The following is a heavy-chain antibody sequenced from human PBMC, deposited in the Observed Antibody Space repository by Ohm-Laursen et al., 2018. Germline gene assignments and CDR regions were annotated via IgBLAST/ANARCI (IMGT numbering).Heavy chain of an antibody. D-gene: IGHD5-18*01. CDR3: ARDFLGGYGNFDY. Sequence: SLRLSCAAPGFLFTNYGMHWVRQAPGKGPEWVALIWYDGNTKFYSDSVKGRFTISRDNSKNTLYLQMNSLRVEDTAVYYCARDFLGGYGNFDYWGQGTLVTVSS. CDR2: IWYDGNTK. J-gene: IGHJ4*02. CDR1: GFLFTNYG. V-gene: IGHV3-33*08.